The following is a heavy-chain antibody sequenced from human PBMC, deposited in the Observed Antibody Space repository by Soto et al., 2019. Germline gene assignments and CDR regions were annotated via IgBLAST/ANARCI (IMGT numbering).Heavy chain of an antibody. CDR3: ARQIGYCGGGSCYSTTPAWFDP. V-gene: IGHV5-51*01. CDR1: GYSFTSYW. CDR2: IYPGDSDT. J-gene: IGHJ5*02. Sequence: GESLKISCKGSGYSFTSYWIGWVRQMPGKGLEWMGIIYPGDSDTRYSPSFQGQVTISADKSISTAYLQWSSLKASDTATYYCARQIGYCGGGSCYSTTPAWFDPWGQGTLVTVSS. D-gene: IGHD2-15*01.